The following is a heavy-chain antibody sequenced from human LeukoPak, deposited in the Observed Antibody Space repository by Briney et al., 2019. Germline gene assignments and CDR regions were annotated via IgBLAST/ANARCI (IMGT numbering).Heavy chain of an antibody. D-gene: IGHD1-14*01. CDR3: ARGRKGYYFDY. CDR2: INHSGST. Sequence: SETLSLTCAVYGGSFSGYYWSRIRQPPGKGLEWIGEINHSGSTNYNPSLKSRVTISVDTTKNQFSLKLSSVTAADTAVYYCARGRKGYYFDYWGQGTLVTVSS. J-gene: IGHJ4*02. CDR1: GGSFSGYY. V-gene: IGHV4-34*01.